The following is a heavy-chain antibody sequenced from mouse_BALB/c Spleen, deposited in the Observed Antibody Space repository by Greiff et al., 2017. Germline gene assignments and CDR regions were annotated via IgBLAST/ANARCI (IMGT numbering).Heavy chain of an antibody. D-gene: IGHD1-1*01. Sequence: EVQLQESGAELVKPGASVKLSCTASGFNIKDTYMHWVKQRPEQGLEWIGRIDPANGNTKYDPKFQGKATITADTSSNTAYLQLSSLTSEDTAVYYCARSGIYYYGSFDYWGQGTTLTVSS. J-gene: IGHJ2*01. V-gene: IGHV14-3*02. CDR1: GFNIKDTY. CDR3: ARSGIYYYGSFDY. CDR2: IDPANGNT.